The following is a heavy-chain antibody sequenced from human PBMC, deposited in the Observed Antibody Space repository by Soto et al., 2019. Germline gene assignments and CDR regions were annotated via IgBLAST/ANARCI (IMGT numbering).Heavy chain of an antibody. V-gene: IGHV3-30*18. CDR3: AKDRGWLAERYYYGMDV. CDR2: ISYDGSNK. CDR1: GFTFSSYG. J-gene: IGHJ6*02. Sequence: QVQLVESGGGVVQPGRSLRLSCAASGFTFSSYGMHWVRQAPGKGLEWVAVISYDGSNKYYADSVKGRFTISRDNSKNTLYLQKNSLRAEDTPVYYCAKDRGWLAERYYYGMDVWGQGTTVTVSS. D-gene: IGHD6-19*01.